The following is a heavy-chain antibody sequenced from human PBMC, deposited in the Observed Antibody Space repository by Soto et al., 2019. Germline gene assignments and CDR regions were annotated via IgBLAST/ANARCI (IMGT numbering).Heavy chain of an antibody. J-gene: IGHJ6*02. CDR3: ARHLDQRLLWFGELGVMDV. D-gene: IGHD3-10*01. Sequence: EVQLVQSGAEVKKPGESLKISCKGSGYSFTSYWIGWVRQMPGKGLEWMGIIYPGDSDTRYSPSFQGQVTISADKSISTAYLQWSSLKASDTDMYYCARHLDQRLLWFGELGVMDVWGQGTTVTVSS. CDR2: IYPGDSDT. CDR1: GYSFTSYW. V-gene: IGHV5-51*01.